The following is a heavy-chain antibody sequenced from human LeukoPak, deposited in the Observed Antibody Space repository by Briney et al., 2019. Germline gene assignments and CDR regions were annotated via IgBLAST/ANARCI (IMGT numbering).Heavy chain of an antibody. Sequence: GGSLRLSCAASGFTFSSYIMNWVRQAPGKGLEWVASISRNSTYIHYADSVKGRFTISRDNARNSLFLQMNSLRAEDTAIYYCASDEGNYFDHWGQGTLVTVSS. CDR2: ISRNSTYI. CDR3: ASDEGNYFDH. J-gene: IGHJ4*02. V-gene: IGHV3-21*01. CDR1: GFTFSSYI.